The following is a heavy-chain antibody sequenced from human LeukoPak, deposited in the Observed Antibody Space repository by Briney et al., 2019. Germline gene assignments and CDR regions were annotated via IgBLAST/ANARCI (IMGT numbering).Heavy chain of an antibody. Sequence: GGSLRLSCAASGFIFSTYSMNWVRQAPGKGLEWVSYITSSSKTIYYADSVKGRFTISRDNAKNSLYLQMNSLRAEDRAVYLCARQTSYGYGLDIWGQGTMVTVSS. D-gene: IGHD5-18*01. CDR1: GFIFSTYS. J-gene: IGHJ3*02. V-gene: IGHV3-48*01. CDR3: ARQTSYGYGLDI. CDR2: ITSSSKTI.